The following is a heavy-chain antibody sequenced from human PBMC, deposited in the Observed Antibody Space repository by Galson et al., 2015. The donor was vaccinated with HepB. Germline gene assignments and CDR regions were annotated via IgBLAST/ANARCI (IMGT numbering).Heavy chain of an antibody. CDR2: ISPILGIP. CDR3: ASADDFWSGYRDAGTSRWFDS. J-gene: IGHJ5*01. Sequence: SVKVSCKASGDSFSIYAMSWVRQAPGQGLEWMGGISPILGIPNYAQKFQDRVTITADKSTGTAFMELSSLRSEDTAVYYCASADDFWSGYRDAGTSRWFDSWGQGTLVIVSS. D-gene: IGHD3-3*01. V-gene: IGHV1-69*10. CDR1: GDSFSIYA.